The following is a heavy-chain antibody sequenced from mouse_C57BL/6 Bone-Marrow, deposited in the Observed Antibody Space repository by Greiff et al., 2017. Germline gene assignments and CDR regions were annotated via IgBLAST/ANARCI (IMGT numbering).Heavy chain of an antibody. Sequence: VKLMESGPGLVQPSQSLSITCTVSGFSLTSYGVHWVRQSPGKGLEWLGVIWSGGSTDYNAAFISRLSISKDNSKSQVFFKMNSLQADDTAIYYCAVLYGIGPWYFDGWGTGTTVTVSS. V-gene: IGHV2-2*01. D-gene: IGHD1-1*01. CDR3: AVLYGIGPWYFDG. J-gene: IGHJ1*03. CDR2: IWSGGST. CDR1: GFSLTSYG.